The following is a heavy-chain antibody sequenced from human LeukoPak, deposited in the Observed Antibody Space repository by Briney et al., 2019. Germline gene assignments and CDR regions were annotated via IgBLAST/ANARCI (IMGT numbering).Heavy chain of an antibody. CDR3: ARGGMTTVTYFDY. CDR2: INHSGST. V-gene: IGHV4-34*01. CDR1: GGPLRGYY. J-gene: IGHJ4*02. Sequence: PSETLSLTCAVYGGPLRGYYWSWIRQPPGKGRDGIGEINHSGSTNYNPSLKSRVTISVDTSKNQFSLKLSSVTAADTAVYYCARGGMTTVTYFDYWGQGTLVTVSS. D-gene: IGHD4-17*01.